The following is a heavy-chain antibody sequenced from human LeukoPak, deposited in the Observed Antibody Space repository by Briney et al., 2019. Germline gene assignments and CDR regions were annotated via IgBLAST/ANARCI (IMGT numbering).Heavy chain of an antibody. Sequence: ASVKVSCKVSGYTLTELSMHWVRQAPGQGLEWMGWINPNSGGTNYAQKFQGRVTMTRDTSISTAYMELSRLRSDDTAVYYCARAEYSSGYSDYWGQGTLVTVSS. CDR1: GYTLTELS. V-gene: IGHV1-2*02. CDR2: INPNSGGT. D-gene: IGHD3-22*01. J-gene: IGHJ4*02. CDR3: ARAEYSSGYSDY.